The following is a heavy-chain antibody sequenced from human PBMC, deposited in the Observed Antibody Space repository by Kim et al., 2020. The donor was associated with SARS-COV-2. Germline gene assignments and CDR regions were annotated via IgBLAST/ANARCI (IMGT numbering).Heavy chain of an antibody. CDR3: AKDHGSGSYHADY. V-gene: IGHV3-30*18. J-gene: IGHJ4*02. CDR2: ISYDGSNK. CDR1: GFTFSTYG. Sequence: GGSLRLSCAASGFTFSTYGMPWVCQAPGMGLEWVAVISYDGSNKYYADSVKGRFTISRDNSKNTLYLQMNSLRAEDTAVYYCAKDHGSGSYHADYWGQGTLVTLSS. D-gene: IGHD3-10*01.